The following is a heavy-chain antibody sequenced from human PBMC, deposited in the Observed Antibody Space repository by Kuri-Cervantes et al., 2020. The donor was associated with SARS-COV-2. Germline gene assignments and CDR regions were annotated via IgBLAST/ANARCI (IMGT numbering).Heavy chain of an antibody. CDR1: GFTFSSYA. Sequence: GESLKISCAASGFTFSSYAMHWVRQAPGKGLEWVAVISYDGSNKYYADSMKGRFTIPRDNSKNTLYLQMNSLRAEDTAVYYCARDSQWELSYYFDYWGQGTLVTVSS. CDR3: ARDSQWELSYYFDY. J-gene: IGHJ4*02. CDR2: ISYDGSNK. D-gene: IGHD1-26*01. V-gene: IGHV3-30*04.